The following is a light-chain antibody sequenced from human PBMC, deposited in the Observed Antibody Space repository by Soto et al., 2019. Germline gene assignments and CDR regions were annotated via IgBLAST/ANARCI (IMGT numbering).Light chain of an antibody. CDR3: GTWDSSLSGLYV. Sequence: SVLTKPASGYAVPGRKGTISCSGSSPNIGNNYVSWYQQLPGTAPKLLIYDNDKRPSGIPDRFSGSKSGTSATLGITGLQTGDEADYYCGTWDSSLSGLYVFGTGTKVTVL. CDR1: SPNIGNNY. J-gene: IGLJ1*01. CDR2: DND. V-gene: IGLV1-51*01.